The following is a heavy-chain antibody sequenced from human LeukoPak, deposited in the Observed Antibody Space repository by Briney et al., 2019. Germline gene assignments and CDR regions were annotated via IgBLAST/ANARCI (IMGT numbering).Heavy chain of an antibody. CDR3: ATAPNYGGNSGYYYGMDV. Sequence: GASVNVSCKVSGYTLTELSMHWVRQAPGKGLEWMGSFDPEDGETIYAQKFQGRVTMTEDTSTDTAYMELSSLRSEDTAVYYCATAPNYGGNSGYYYGMDVWGQGTTVTVSS. J-gene: IGHJ6*02. V-gene: IGHV1-24*01. CDR1: GYTLTELS. D-gene: IGHD4-23*01. CDR2: FDPEDGET.